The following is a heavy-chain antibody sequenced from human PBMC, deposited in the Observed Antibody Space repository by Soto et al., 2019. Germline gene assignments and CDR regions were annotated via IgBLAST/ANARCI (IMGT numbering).Heavy chain of an antibody. CDR1: GFTFSSYG. J-gene: IGHJ4*02. V-gene: IGHV3-30*18. CDR2: ISYDGINK. CDR3: AKSVYNWNDGFFDY. Sequence: QVQLVESGGGVVQPGRSLRLSCVASGFTFSSYGMHWVRQAPGNGLEWVAVISYDGINKYYADSVKGRFTISRDNSKNTLYLQMNSLRAEDTAVYYCAKSVYNWNDGFFDYWGQGTLVTVSS. D-gene: IGHD1-1*01.